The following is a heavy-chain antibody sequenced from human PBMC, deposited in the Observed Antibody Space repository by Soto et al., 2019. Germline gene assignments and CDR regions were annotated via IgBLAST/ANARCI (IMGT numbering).Heavy chain of an antibody. J-gene: IGHJ6*02. CDR1: GFTFSNYG. Sequence: QVQLVESGGGVVQPGRSLRLSCAASGFTFSNYGMHWVRQAPGKGLEWVAIIWNDGSNDYYVDAVKGRFTISRDNSKNPLSLQMYSRRAEDSAVYYCASDRGELQLFYHGLDAWGQGTTVTVSS. CDR2: IWNDGSND. V-gene: IGHV3-33*01. D-gene: IGHD3-16*01. CDR3: ASDRGELQLFYHGLDA.